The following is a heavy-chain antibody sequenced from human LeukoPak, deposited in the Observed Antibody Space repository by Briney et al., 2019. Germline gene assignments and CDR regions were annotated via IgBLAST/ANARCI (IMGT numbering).Heavy chain of an antibody. J-gene: IGHJ3*02. V-gene: IGHV3-23*01. CDR3: AKDALGSGSYYGYDDAFDI. Sequence: GGSLRLSCGASGFTFSSYAMSWVRQAPGKGLEWVSAISGSGGSTYYADSVKGRFTISRDNSKNTLYLQMNSLRAEDTAVYYCAKDALGSGSYYGYDDAFDIWGQGTMVTVSS. D-gene: IGHD3-10*01. CDR1: GFTFSSYA. CDR2: ISGSGGST.